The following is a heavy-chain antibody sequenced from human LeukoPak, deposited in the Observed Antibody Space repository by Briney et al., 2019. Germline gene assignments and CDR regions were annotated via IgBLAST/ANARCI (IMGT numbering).Heavy chain of an antibody. V-gene: IGHV1-69*04. CDR2: IIPILGIA. D-gene: IGHD1-1*01. Sequence: SVKVSCKASGGTFSSYAISWVRQAPGQGLEWVGRIIPILGIANYARKFQGRVTITADKTTSTAYRELSSLRTEDTAVYYCARDQLERRTGGDYWGQGTLVTVSS. J-gene: IGHJ4*02. CDR3: ARDQLERRTGGDY. CDR1: GGTFSSYA.